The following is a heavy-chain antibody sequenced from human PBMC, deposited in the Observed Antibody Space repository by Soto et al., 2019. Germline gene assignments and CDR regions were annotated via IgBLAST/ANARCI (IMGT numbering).Heavy chain of an antibody. Sequence: EVQLVESGGGLVQPGGSLRLSCVDSGFTFNYYWMHWVRQAPGKGLVWVSRIQSDGSSPDYVDSVKGRFTSTRDNAKNTLYLQMNNLRAEDTAVYYCARGGDPDYWGQGTLVTVSS. J-gene: IGHJ4*02. V-gene: IGHV3-74*01. CDR3: ARGGDPDY. CDR2: IQSDGSSP. CDR1: GFTFNYYW. D-gene: IGHD2-21*02.